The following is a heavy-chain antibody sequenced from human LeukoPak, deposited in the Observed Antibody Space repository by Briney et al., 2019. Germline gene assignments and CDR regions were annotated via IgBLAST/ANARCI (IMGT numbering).Heavy chain of an antibody. V-gene: IGHV1-2*02. Sequence: ASVKVSCKASGYTFIGYYMHWVRQAPGQGLEWMGWINPNSGGTNYAQKFQGRVTMTRDTSISTAHMEVRRLRSDDTAVYYCARGDHFTYYMDVWGKGTTVTVSS. J-gene: IGHJ6*03. CDR3: ARGDHFTYYMDV. CDR2: INPNSGGT. CDR1: GYTFIGYY.